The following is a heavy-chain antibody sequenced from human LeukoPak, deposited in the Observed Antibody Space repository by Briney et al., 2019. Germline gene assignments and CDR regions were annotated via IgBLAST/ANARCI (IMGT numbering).Heavy chain of an antibody. CDR3: ARGGVWYYYDSSGYYKAFDI. Sequence: GRSLRLSCAASGFTFSSYAMHWVRQAPGKGLEWVAVISYDGSNKYYADSVKGRFTISRDNSKNTLYLQMNSLRAEDTAVYYCARGGVWYYYDSSGYYKAFDIWGQGTMVTVSS. V-gene: IGHV3-30-3*01. CDR2: ISYDGSNK. D-gene: IGHD3-22*01. J-gene: IGHJ3*02. CDR1: GFTFSSYA.